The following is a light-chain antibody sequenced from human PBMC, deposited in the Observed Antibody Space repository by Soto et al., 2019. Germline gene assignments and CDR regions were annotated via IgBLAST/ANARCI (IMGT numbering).Light chain of an antibody. J-gene: IGLJ1*01. CDR2: DVS. CDR3: SSYTNSITYV. CDR1: SSDVGVY. Sequence: QSALTQPASVSGSPGQSITISCTGTSSDVGVYVSWYQQHPGQVPRLIIYDVSNRPSGISNRFSGSKSGNTASLTISGLQTEDEADYYCSSYTNSITYVFGTGTKVNVL. V-gene: IGLV2-14*01.